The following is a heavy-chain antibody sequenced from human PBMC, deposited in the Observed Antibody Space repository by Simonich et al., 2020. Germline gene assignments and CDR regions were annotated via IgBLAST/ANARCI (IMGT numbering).Heavy chain of an antibody. CDR2: IYYSGST. J-gene: IGHJ4*02. Sequence: QVQLQESGPGLVKPSETLSLTCTVSGGSISSYYWSWIRQPPGKGMEWIGYIYYSGSTNHNPSLKSRVPISVDTSKTHFPLKLSSVTAADTAVYYCARLPDYWGQGTLVTVSS. CDR3: ARLPDY. CDR1: GGSISSYY. V-gene: IGHV4-59*08.